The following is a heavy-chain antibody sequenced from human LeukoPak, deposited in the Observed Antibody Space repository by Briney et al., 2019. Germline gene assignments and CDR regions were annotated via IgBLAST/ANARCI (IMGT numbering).Heavy chain of an antibody. CDR1: GGTFSSYA. CDR2: IIPIFGTA. Sequence: GSSVKVSCKASGGTFSSYAISWVRQAPGQGREWMGGIIPIFGTANYAQKFQGRVTISADESTSTDYMELSSLRSEDTAVYYCASEFIVAMTSEYWGQGTLVTVSS. D-gene: IGHD5-12*01. CDR3: ASEFIVAMTSEY. V-gene: IGHV1-69*01. J-gene: IGHJ4*02.